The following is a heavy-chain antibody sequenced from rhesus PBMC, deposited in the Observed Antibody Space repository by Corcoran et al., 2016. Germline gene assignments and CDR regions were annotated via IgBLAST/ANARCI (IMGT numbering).Heavy chain of an antibody. V-gene: IGHV2-95*01. J-gene: IGHJ4*01. CDR1: GLSLTTTGTG. CDR2: IYWNEPK. Sequence: QVTLQESGPALVKPTQTLTLTCTFSGLSLTTTGTGAGGILHSPGTALKGFARIYWNEPKYHRTSPENRPTNSMETLKKQLFRTITKLDPGETTTYYCARIVGPNSGYRGYYFDFWGQGVRVTVSS. CDR3: ARIVGPNSGYRGYYFDF. D-gene: IGHD3-9*01.